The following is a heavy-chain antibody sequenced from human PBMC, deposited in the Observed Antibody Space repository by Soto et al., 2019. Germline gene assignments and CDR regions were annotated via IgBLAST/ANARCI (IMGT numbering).Heavy chain of an antibody. V-gene: IGHV4-39*01. CDR1: GGSIAGTTYY. CDR2: IYYSGST. CDR3: ELSENYPWGYFGF. D-gene: IGHD3-10*01. Sequence: SETLSLTCTVSGGSIAGTTYYWGWIRQPPGKGLEWIGSIYYSGSTYYNPSLKSRVTMSVDTSKNQFSLNLSSVTAADTAVYYCELSENYPWGYFGFWGQGTLVTVSS. J-gene: IGHJ4*02.